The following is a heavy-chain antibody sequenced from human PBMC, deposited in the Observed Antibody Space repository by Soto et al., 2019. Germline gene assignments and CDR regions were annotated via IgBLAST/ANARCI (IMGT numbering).Heavy chain of an antibody. CDR2: ISSSGSTI. CDR3: ARTLREYPSMYWYFDL. CDR1: GFTFSDYY. Sequence: QVQLVESGGGLVKPGGSLRLSCAASGFTFSDYYMSWIRQAPGKGLEWVSYISSSGSTIYYADSVKGRFTIPRDNAKNSLDLQMNSLRAEDTAVYYCARTLREYPSMYWYFDLWGRGTLVTVSS. V-gene: IGHV3-11*01. J-gene: IGHJ2*01. D-gene: IGHD2-2*01.